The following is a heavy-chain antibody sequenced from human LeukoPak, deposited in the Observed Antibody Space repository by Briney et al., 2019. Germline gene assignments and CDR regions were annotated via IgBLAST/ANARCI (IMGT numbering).Heavy chain of an antibody. D-gene: IGHD1-26*01. CDR2: VTGSGDIA. V-gene: IGHV3-11*01. J-gene: IGHJ6*02. CDR3: ARALWELDGMDV. CDR1: GFTFSDYY. Sequence: GGSLRLSCAASGFTFSDYYMSWIRQAPGKGLEWVSYVTGSGDIASYADSVRGRFTISRDNAKNSLYLQMNSLRAEDTAVYYCARALWELDGMDVWGQGTTVTVSS.